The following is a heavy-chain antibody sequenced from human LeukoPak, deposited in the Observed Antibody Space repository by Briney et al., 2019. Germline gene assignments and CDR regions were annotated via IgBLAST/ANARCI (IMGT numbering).Heavy chain of an antibody. V-gene: IGHV3-30*18. J-gene: IGHJ4*02. Sequence: GGSLRLSCAASGFTFSSYGMHWVRQAPGKGLEWVAVISYDGSNKYYADSVKGRFTISRDNSKNTLYLQMNSLRAEDTAVYYCAKDAQLGYYYDSSGYFMGDYWGQGTLVTVSS. CDR2: ISYDGSNK. CDR1: GFTFSSYG. D-gene: IGHD3-22*01. CDR3: AKDAQLGYYYDSSGYFMGDY.